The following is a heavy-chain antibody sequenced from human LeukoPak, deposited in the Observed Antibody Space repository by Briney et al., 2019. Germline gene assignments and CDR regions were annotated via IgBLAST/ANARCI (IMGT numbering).Heavy chain of an antibody. CDR2: IIPIFGTA. D-gene: IGHD6-19*01. J-gene: IGHJ5*02. Sequence: SVKVSCKASGGTFTSYAISWVRQAPGQGVEWMGGIIPIFGTANYAQKFQGRVTITADKSTSTAYMELSSLRSEDTAVYYCARSCYSSGWYEWFDPWGQGTLVTVSS. CDR3: ARSCYSSGWYEWFDP. CDR1: GGTFTSYA. V-gene: IGHV1-69*06.